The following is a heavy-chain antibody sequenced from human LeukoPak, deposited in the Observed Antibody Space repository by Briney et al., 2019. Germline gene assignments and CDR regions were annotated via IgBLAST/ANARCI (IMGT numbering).Heavy chain of an antibody. V-gene: IGHV1-3*01. J-gene: IGHJ5*02. CDR1: GYSFTSYW. D-gene: IGHD4-17*01. CDR3: ARAEDLGDYEP. CDR2: INAGNGNT. Sequence: GESLKISCKGSGYSFTSYWIGWVRQAPGQRLEWMGWINAGNGNTKYSQKFQGRVTITRDTSASTAYMELSSLRSEDTAVYYCARAEDLGDYEPWGQGTLVTVSS.